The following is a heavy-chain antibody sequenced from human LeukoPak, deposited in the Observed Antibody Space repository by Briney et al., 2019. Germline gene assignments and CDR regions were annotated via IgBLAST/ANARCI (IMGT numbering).Heavy chain of an antibody. J-gene: IGHJ4*02. Sequence: PSETLSLTCAVYGGSFSGYYWSWIRQPPGKGLEWIGEINHSGSTNYNPSLKSRVTISVDKSKNQFSLKLSAVTAADTAVYYCGRGRKLGLDYWGQGTLVTVSS. CDR1: GGSFSGYY. CDR3: GRGRKLGLDY. V-gene: IGHV4-34*01. D-gene: IGHD7-27*01. CDR2: INHSGST.